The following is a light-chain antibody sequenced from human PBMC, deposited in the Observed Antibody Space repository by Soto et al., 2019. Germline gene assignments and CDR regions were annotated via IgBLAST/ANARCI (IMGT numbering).Light chain of an antibody. CDR3: QQRSNWSWT. CDR2: DAS. CDR1: QTVSSSY. V-gene: IGKV3D-20*02. J-gene: IGKJ1*01. Sequence: EIVLTQSPGTLSVSPGERATLSCRASQTVSSSYLAWYQKKPGQAPRLLIYDASNRATGIPARFSGSGSGTDFTLTISSLEPEDFAVYYCQQRSNWSWTFGQGTKVDIK.